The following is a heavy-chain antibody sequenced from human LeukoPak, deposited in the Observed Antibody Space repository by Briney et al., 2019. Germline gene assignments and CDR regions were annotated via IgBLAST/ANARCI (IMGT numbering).Heavy chain of an antibody. V-gene: IGHV3-23*01. CDR3: AKDPSGSYMYGYFDI. CDR1: GFTISNYA. CDR2: VSGSGGST. Sequence: GSLRLSCVATGFTISNYAMSWVRQVPGKGLEWVSVVSGSGGSTNYADSVKGRFTISRDISTNTLYLQMNSLRGEDTAIYYCAKDPSGSYMYGYFDIWGQGTPVTVPS. J-gene: IGHJ4*02. D-gene: IGHD3-10*01.